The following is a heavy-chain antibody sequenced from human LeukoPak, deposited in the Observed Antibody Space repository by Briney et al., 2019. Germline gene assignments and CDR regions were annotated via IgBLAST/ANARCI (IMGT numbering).Heavy chain of an antibody. CDR1: GGFISSSIYY. CDR2: IYSGTT. J-gene: IGHJ4*02. V-gene: IGHV4-39*01. D-gene: IGHD3-10*01. CDR3: ARHYYGSGIRGLAFDS. Sequence: SETLSLTCTVLGGFISSSIYYWGCIRHPPGKGLAWIGSIYSGTTYYNPSLKSRVTKSVDTSKSQFSLKLNSMTAADTAVYYCARHYYGSGIRGLAFDSWGQGILVTVSS.